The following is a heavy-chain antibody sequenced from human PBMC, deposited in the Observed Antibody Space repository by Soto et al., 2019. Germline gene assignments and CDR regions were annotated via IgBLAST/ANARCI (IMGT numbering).Heavy chain of an antibody. J-gene: IGHJ3*02. CDR3: ARDRDYYDRSGPNPAFDI. Sequence: GGSLRLSCEASGFTFSSYAIHWVRQAPCKGLEWVAVISYDGINKYYADSVKGRFTISRDNSKNTLYLQMNSLRAEDTAVYYCARDRDYYDRSGPNPAFDIWGQRTMLTVSS. CDR1: GFTFSSYA. CDR2: ISYDGINK. V-gene: IGHV3-30-3*01. D-gene: IGHD3-22*01.